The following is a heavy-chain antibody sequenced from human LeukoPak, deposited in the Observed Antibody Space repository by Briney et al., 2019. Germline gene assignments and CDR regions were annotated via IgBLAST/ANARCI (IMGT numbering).Heavy chain of an antibody. CDR1: GGSFSGYY. J-gene: IGHJ6*03. D-gene: IGHD3-10*01. CDR3: ARDSPYYYGSGSATYYMDV. V-gene: IGHV4-34*01. Sequence: PSETLSLTYAVYGGSFSGYYWSWIRQPPGKGLEWIGEINHSGSTNYNPSLKSRVTISVDTSKNQFSLKLSPVTAADTAVYYCARDSPYYYGSGSATYYMDVWGKGTTVTISS. CDR2: INHSGST.